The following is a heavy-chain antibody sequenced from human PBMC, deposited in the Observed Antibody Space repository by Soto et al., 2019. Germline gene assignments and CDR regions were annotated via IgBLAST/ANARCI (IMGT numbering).Heavy chain of an antibody. J-gene: IGHJ4*02. V-gene: IGHV4-61*03. CDR1: GGSVSSGSYF. CDR2: ITDVGST. D-gene: IGHD6-25*01. CDR3: ARQRVLPAQYFFDY. Sequence: SEPLSLTCAVSGGSVSSGSYFWTWIRQSPGKGLEWVGYITDVGSTNYNPSLKSRVTISADTTKNHFSLNLRSMTAADTAVYYCARQRVLPAQYFFDYWGQGIPVTVSS.